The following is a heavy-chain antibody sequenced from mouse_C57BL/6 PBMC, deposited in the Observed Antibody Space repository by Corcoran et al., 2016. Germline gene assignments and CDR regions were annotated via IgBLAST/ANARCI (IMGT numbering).Heavy chain of an antibody. CDR3: ARSYGNYVSWFAY. D-gene: IGHD2-10*02. J-gene: IGHJ3*01. V-gene: IGHV1-26*01. Sequence: EVQLQQSGPELVKPGASVKISCKASGYTFTDYYMNWVKQSHGKSLEWIGDINPNNGGTSYNQKFKGKATLTVDKSSSTAYMELRSLTSEDSAVYDCARSYGNYVSWFAYWGQGTLVTVSA. CDR1: GYTFTDYY. CDR2: INPNNGGT.